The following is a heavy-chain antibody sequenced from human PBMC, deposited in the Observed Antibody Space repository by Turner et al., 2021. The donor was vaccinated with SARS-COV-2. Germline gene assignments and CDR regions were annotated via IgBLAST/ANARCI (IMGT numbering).Heavy chain of an antibody. CDR2: ICYSGST. V-gene: IGHV4-39*01. Sequence: QLQLQESGPGLVKPSETLSLTCTVSGGSISSSIYSWGWIRQPPGKGLEWIGSICYSGSTYYNPSLKSRVTISVDTSKNQFSLKLSSVTAADTAVYYCARQRLVVVPAAIINGMDVWGQGTTVTVSS. D-gene: IGHD2-2*01. J-gene: IGHJ6*02. CDR3: ARQRLVVVPAAIINGMDV. CDR1: GGSISSSIYS.